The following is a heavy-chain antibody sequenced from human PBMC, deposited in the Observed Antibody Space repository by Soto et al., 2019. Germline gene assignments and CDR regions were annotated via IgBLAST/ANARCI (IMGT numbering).Heavy chain of an antibody. V-gene: IGHV1-69*08. CDR2: IIPILGIA. CDR1: GGTFSSYT. D-gene: IGHD2-15*01. J-gene: IGHJ6*03. Sequence: QVQLVQSGAEVKKPGSSVKVSCKASGGTFSSYTISWVRQAPGQGLEWMGRIIPILGIANYAQKFQGRGTITADKSTSTAYMELSSLRSEDTAVYYCARDRCSGGSCYLYYYYMDVWGKGTTVTVSS. CDR3: ARDRCSGGSCYLYYYYMDV.